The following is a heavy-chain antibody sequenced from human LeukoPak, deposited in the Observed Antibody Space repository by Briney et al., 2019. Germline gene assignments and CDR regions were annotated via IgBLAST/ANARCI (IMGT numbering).Heavy chain of an antibody. CDR3: ARGFRAYGSGSYYSG. CDR2: IYHSGST. D-gene: IGHD3-10*01. CDR1: GGSISSGGYY. V-gene: IGHV4-30-2*01. J-gene: IGHJ4*02. Sequence: SQTLSLTCTVSGGSISSGGYYWSWIRQPPGKGLEWIGYIYHSGSTYYNPSLKSRVTISVDTSKNQFSLKLSSVTAADTAVYYCARGFRAYGSGSYYSGWGQGTLVTVSS.